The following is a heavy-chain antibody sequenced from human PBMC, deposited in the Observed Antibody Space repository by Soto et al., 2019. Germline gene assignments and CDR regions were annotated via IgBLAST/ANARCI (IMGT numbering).Heavy chain of an antibody. CDR1: GGSISSGGYY. D-gene: IGHD6-13*01. Sequence: QVQLQESGPGLVKPSQTLSLTCTVSGGSISSGGYYWSWIRQHPGKGLEWIGYIYYSGSTYYNPSLQSRVTISVDTSKNQFSLKLSSVTAADTAVYYCARDLRIAGTYYYYGMDVWGQGTTVTVSS. CDR2: IYYSGST. V-gene: IGHV4-31*03. CDR3: ARDLRIAGTYYYYGMDV. J-gene: IGHJ6*02.